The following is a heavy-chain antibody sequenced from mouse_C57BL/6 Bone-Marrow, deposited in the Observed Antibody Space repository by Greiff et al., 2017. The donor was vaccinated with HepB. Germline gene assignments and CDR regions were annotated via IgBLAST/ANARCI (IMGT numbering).Heavy chain of an antibody. CDR3: ARAKGGYYYGSSHYFDY. CDR2: IDPSDSYT. J-gene: IGHJ2*01. CDR1: GYTFTSYW. Sequence: QVQLQQPGAELVMPGASVKLSCKASGYTFTSYWMHWVKQRPGQGLEWIGEIDPSDSYTNYNQKFKGKSTLTVDKSSSTAYMQLSSLTSEDSAVYYCARAKGGYYYGSSHYFDYWGQGTTLTVSS. D-gene: IGHD1-1*01. V-gene: IGHV1-69*01.